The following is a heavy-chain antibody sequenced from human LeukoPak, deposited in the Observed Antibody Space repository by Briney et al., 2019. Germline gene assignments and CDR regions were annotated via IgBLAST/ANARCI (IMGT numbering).Heavy chain of an antibody. CDR1: GYTFTGYY. V-gene: IGHV1-2*02. CDR2: INPNSGGT. CDR3: AAAAIDLVATIFV. Sequence: ASVKVSCKASGYTFTGYYMHWVRQAPGQGLEWMGWINPNSGGTNYAQKFQGRVTMTRDTSISTAYMELSRLRSGDTAVYYCAAAAIDLVATIFVWGQGTLVTVSS. D-gene: IGHD5-12*01. J-gene: IGHJ4*02.